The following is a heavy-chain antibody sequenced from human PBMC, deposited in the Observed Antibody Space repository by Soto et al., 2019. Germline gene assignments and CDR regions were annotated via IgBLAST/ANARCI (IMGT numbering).Heavy chain of an antibody. V-gene: IGHV1-69*06. CDR3: ARGVYGSGNYYTGPSAFDI. D-gene: IGHD3-10*01. J-gene: IGHJ3*02. CDR2: TIPVFNTA. Sequence: QVQLEQSGAEVKKPGSSVKVSCKASGGTLSDHGVAWLRQAPGQGLEWMGGTIPVFNTAKYAQKFQGRVTGTADKFTNNAYMDLSRLRSEDTAFYFCARGVYGSGNYYTGPSAFDIWGQGTMVIVSS. CDR1: GGTLSDHG.